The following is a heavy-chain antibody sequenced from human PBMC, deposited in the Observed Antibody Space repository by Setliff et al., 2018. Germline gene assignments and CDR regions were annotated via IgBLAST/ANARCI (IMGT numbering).Heavy chain of an antibody. CDR1: GFTFSSYW. D-gene: IGHD3-9*01. Sequence: GGSLRLSCAASGFTFSSYWMSWVRQAPGKGLEWVANIKQDGSEKYYVDSVKGRFTISRDNAKNSLYLQMNSLRAEDTAVYCCARDRNRYFGDLTFDYWGQGTLVTVSS. J-gene: IGHJ4*02. CDR3: ARDRNRYFGDLTFDY. CDR2: IKQDGSEK. V-gene: IGHV3-7*01.